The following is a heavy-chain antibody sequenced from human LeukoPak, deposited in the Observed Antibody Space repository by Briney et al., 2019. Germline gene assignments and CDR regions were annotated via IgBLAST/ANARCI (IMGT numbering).Heavy chain of an antibody. CDR3: ARGYCSSTTCYLADY. Sequence: EASVKASCKASGGTFSSYAISWVRQAPGQGLEWMGWISAYNANTNYAQKLQGRVTMTTDTSTSTAYMELRSLRSDDTAVYYCARGYCSSTTCYLADYWGQGTLVTVSS. V-gene: IGHV1-18*01. D-gene: IGHD2-2*01. CDR1: GGTFSSYA. CDR2: ISAYNANT. J-gene: IGHJ4*02.